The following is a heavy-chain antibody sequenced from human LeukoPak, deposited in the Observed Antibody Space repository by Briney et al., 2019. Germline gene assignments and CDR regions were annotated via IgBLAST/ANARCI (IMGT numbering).Heavy chain of an antibody. CDR1: GYTFTAYY. CDR2: INPNSGGT. Sequence: ASVKVSCKASGYTFTAYYIHWVRQAPGQGLEWMGWINPNSGGTKYAQKFQGRVTMTRDTSISTAYMEVSRLRSDDTAVYYCAREPYDILTGYYPGGGWFDPWGQGTLVTVSS. D-gene: IGHD3-9*01. J-gene: IGHJ5*02. CDR3: AREPYDILTGYYPGGGWFDP. V-gene: IGHV1-2*02.